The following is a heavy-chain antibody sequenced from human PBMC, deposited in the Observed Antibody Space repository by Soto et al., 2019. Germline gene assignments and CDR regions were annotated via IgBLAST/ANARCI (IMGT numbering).Heavy chain of an antibody. Sequence: SVKVSCKASGGTFSSYAISWVRQAPGQGLEWMGGIIPIFGTANYAQKFQGRVTITADESTGTAYMELSSLRSEDTAVYYCARDLGVYYDFWSGYPNWFDPWGQGTLVTVSS. J-gene: IGHJ5*02. CDR2: IIPIFGTA. CDR3: ARDLGVYYDFWSGYPNWFDP. V-gene: IGHV1-69*13. CDR1: GGTFSSYA. D-gene: IGHD3-3*01.